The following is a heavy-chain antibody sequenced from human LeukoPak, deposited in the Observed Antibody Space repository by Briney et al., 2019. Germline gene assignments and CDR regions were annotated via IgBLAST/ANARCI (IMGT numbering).Heavy chain of an antibody. D-gene: IGHD6-19*01. CDR1: GFTVSSNY. CDR3: AREGPSSGWYVVDY. Sequence: GGSLRLSCAASGFTVSSNYMSWVRQAPGKGLEWVSVISSGGSTYYADSVKGRFTISRDNSKNTLYLQMNSLRAEDTAVYYCAREGPSSGWYVVDYWGRGTLVTVSS. CDR2: ISSGGST. V-gene: IGHV3-53*01. J-gene: IGHJ2*01.